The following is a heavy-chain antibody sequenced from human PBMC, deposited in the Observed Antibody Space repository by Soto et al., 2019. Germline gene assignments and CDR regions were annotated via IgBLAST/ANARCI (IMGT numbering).Heavy chain of an antibody. CDR2: IYYSGTT. CDR1: GGSISSTGYQ. J-gene: IGHJ5*02. Sequence: QVQLQESGPGLVKASQTLSLTCTVSGGSISSTGYQWSWIRQHPGKGLEWIGYIYYSGTTYYNPSLKSRFTISIDTSKIQFSLNLSSVTAADTAVYYCARVGEIIGDHWGQGTLVTVS. D-gene: IGHD3-10*01. V-gene: IGHV4-31*03. CDR3: ARVGEIIGDH.